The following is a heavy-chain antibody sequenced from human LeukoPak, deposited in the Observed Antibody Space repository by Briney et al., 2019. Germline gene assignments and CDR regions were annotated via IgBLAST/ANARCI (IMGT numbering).Heavy chain of an antibody. CDR3: ARVYYYDSSGYYDPLDY. V-gene: IGHV1-18*01. CDR1: GYTFTSYG. J-gene: IGHJ4*02. D-gene: IGHD3-22*01. CDR2: ISAYNGNT. Sequence: ASVKVSCKASGYTFTSYGISWVRQAPGQGLEWMGWISAYNGNTNYAQKLQGRVTMTTDTSTSTAYMELSRLRSDDTAVYYCARVYYYDSSGYYDPLDYWGQGTLVTVSS.